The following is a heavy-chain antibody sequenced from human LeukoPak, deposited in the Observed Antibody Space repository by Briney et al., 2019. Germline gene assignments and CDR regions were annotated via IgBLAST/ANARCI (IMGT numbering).Heavy chain of an antibody. Sequence: GASVKVSCKASGYTFTGYYMHWVRQAPGQGLEWMGWINPNSGGTNYAQKFQGRVTMTRGTAISTGYMELSRLTYDDTAVYYCAIVATIPVDWGQGTLVTVSS. CDR3: AIVATIPVD. CDR2: INPNSGGT. J-gene: IGHJ4*02. V-gene: IGHV1-2*02. D-gene: IGHD5-12*01. CDR1: GYTFTGYY.